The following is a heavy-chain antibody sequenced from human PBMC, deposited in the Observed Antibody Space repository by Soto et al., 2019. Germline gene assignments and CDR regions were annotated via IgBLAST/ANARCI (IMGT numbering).Heavy chain of an antibody. CDR2: ISGSGGST. V-gene: IGHV3-23*01. Sequence: PGGSLRLSCAASRFTFSSYAMSWVRQAPGRGLEWVSAISGSGGSTYYADSVKGRFTISRDNSKNTLYLQMNSLRAEDTAVYYCAKDNYYDILTGYNVNYWGQGTLVTVSS. CDR3: AKDNYYDILTGYNVNY. J-gene: IGHJ4*02. D-gene: IGHD3-9*01. CDR1: RFTFSSYA.